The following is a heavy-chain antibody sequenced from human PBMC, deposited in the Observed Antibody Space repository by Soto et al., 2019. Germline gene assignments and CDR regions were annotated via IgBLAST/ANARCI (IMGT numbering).Heavy chain of an antibody. V-gene: IGHV1-2*02. CDR2: INPNSGGT. CDR1: GYTFTGHY. CDR3: IVWFGELKNHYYYGMDV. D-gene: IGHD3-10*01. J-gene: IGHJ6*02. Sequence: ASVKVSCKASGYTFTGHYMHWVRQAPGQGLEWMGWINPNSGGTNYAQKFQGRVTMTRDTSISTAYMELSRLRSDDTAVYYCIVWFGELKNHYYYGMDVWRQGTTVTVSS.